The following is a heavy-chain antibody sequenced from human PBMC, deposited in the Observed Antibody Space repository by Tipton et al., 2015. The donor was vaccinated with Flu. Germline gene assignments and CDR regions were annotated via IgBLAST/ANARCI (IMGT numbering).Heavy chain of an antibody. J-gene: IGHJ4*02. CDR3: INDFWSGNFLTRGY. Sequence: SLRLSCAASGVRFSGAAIHWVRQAAGKGLEWVGRIRDKTNSYATTYAASLNGRFTISRDDSKNTAYLQMNSLKTEDTAVYYCINDFWSGNFLTRGYWGQGTLVTVSS. V-gene: IGHV3-73*01. CDR1: GVRFSGAA. D-gene: IGHD3-3*01. CDR2: IRDKTNSYAT.